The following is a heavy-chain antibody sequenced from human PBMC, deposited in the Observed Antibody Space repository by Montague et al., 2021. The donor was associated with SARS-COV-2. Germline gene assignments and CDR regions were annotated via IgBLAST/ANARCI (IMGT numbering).Heavy chain of an antibody. J-gene: IGHJ4*02. D-gene: IGHD1-26*01. CDR3: AKGGVWERRGLITFDY. CDR1: GFTFSSYA. Sequence: SLRLSCAASGFTFSSYAMSWVRQAPGKGLEWVSTITGSGGSTYYADSVKGRFTISRDNSKNTLYLQMNSLRAEDTAVYYCAKGGVWERRGLITFDYWGQGTLVTVSS. CDR2: ITGSGGST. V-gene: IGHV3-23*01.